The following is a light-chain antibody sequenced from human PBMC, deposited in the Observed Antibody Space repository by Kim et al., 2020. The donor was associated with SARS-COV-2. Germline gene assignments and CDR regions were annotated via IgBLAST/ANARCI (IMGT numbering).Light chain of an antibody. CDR1: QSIGSW. CDR2: GSS. V-gene: IGKV1-12*01. J-gene: IGKJ1*01. CDR3: QQGNTFPWT. Sequence: IQMTQSPSSVSASVGDTVTLACRTSQSIGSWLAWYQQKPGNAPKLLISGSSDLETGVPSRFSGSGSGTDFTLTIISLQPEDFATYYCQQGNTFPWTFGPGAKVDIK.